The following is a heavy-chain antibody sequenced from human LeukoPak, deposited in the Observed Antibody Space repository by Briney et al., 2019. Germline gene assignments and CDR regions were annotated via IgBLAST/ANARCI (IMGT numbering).Heavy chain of an antibody. Sequence: PGGSLTLSCAASGFTFSSHAMSWVRQGPGKGLEWVSAISSSGGSTWYADSVKGGFTISRDNTKNSLYLQLDSLRAEDTAVYYCARDWIQLPTRAWNGFDHWGQGTLVTASS. CDR3: ARDWIQLPTRAWNGFDH. CDR2: ISSSGGST. V-gene: IGHV3-23*01. D-gene: IGHD5-18*01. J-gene: IGHJ4*02. CDR1: GFTFSSHA.